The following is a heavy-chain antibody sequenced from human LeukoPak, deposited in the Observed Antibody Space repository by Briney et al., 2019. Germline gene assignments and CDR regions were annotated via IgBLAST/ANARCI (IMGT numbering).Heavy chain of an antibody. J-gene: IGHJ2*01. CDR3: AKDTASSWWYFDL. Sequence: TGGSLRLSCAASGFTFSSYWMSWVRQAPGKGLEWVSAISGSGGYTYYADSVKGRFTISRDNSKNTLYLQMNSLRAEDTAVYYCAKDTASSWWYFDLWGRGTLVTVSS. CDR2: ISGSGGYT. V-gene: IGHV3-23*01. D-gene: IGHD5-18*01. CDR1: GFTFSSYW.